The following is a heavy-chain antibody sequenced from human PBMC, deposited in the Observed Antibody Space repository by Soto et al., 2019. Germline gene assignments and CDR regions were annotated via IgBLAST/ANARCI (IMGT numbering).Heavy chain of an antibody. CDR1: GGTFSSYA. V-gene: IGHV1-69*12. CDR3: ARAENADCGGDCYSYWYFDL. Sequence: QVQLVQSGAEVKKPGSSVKVSCKASGGTFSSYAISWVRQAPGQGLEWMGGIIPIFGTANYAQKFQGRVTITADESTSTAYMELSSLRSEDTAVYYCARAENADCGGDCYSYWYFDLWGRGTLVTVSS. D-gene: IGHD2-21*02. CDR2: IIPIFGTA. J-gene: IGHJ2*01.